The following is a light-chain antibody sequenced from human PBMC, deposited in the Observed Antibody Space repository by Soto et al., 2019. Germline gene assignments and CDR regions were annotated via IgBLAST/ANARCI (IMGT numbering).Light chain of an antibody. J-gene: IGKJ5*01. CDR3: QQYGGSIT. Sequence: EIVLTQSPDTLSLSPGERATLSCRASQSVSSTYLAWYQQKPGQAPRLLIYGASSRATGIPERFSGSGSGTDFTLTISRLEREDCAVYFCQQYGGSITFGQGTRLEIE. V-gene: IGKV3-20*01. CDR2: GAS. CDR1: QSVSSTY.